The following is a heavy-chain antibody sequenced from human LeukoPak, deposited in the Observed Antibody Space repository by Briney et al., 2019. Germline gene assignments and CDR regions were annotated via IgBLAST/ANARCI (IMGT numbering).Heavy chain of an antibody. J-gene: IGHJ5*01. D-gene: IGHD2-21*02. CDR1: GFTFSSYW. V-gene: IGHV3-74*01. CDR3: VRPHSVVVTGTDGWFDS. CDR2: IIGDGSSA. Sequence: GGSLRLSCATSGFTFSSYWMHWVRQAPGKGLVWVTRIIGDGSSANYADSVRGRFSISRDNAKNTVYLQMNSLRAEDTAVYYCVRPHSVVVTGTDGWFDSWGQGTLVTVSS.